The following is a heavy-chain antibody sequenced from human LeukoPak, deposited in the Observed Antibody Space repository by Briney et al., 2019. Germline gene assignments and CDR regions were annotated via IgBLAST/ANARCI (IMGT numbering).Heavy chain of an antibody. CDR3: ARATTAYCTGGICPNFDF. CDR2: IYYSGTT. CDR1: GGSITSYY. J-gene: IGHJ4*02. D-gene: IGHD2-8*02. V-gene: IGHV4-59*01. Sequence: PSETLSLTCTVSGGSITSYYWNWIRQPPGKGLEWIGYIYYSGTTNFNPSLKSRVTMSVDTSRNHFSLQLSSVTAADTALYYCARATTAYCTGGICPNFDFRGQGTLVTVSS.